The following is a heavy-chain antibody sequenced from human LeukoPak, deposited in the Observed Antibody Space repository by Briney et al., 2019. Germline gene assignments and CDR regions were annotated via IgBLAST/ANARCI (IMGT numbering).Heavy chain of an antibody. CDR2: ISWNSANI. Sequence: GRSLRLSCAASGFTFDDYAIHWVRQAPGKGLEWVSGISWNSANIGYADSVKGRFTISKDNAKNSLYLQMNSLRSEDTAIYYCAIENTAMLGVDYYYYYMDVWGKGTTVTVSS. V-gene: IGHV3-9*01. J-gene: IGHJ6*03. D-gene: IGHD5-18*01. CDR3: AIENTAMLGVDYYYYYMDV. CDR1: GFTFDDYA.